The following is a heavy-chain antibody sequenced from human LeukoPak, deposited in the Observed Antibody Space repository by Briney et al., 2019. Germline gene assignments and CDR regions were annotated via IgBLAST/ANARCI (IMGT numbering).Heavy chain of an antibody. CDR2: ISYSGNA. CDR3: ARHQSGSTYAY. Sequence: SETLSLTCSVSGGSISTYYWSWIRQPPGKGLEWIGYISYSGNANYNASLGTRATISVDTSKNLFSLRLSSVTAADTAVYYCARHQSGSTYAYWGQGILVTVSS. V-gene: IGHV4-59*08. CDR1: GGSISTYY. J-gene: IGHJ4*02. D-gene: IGHD3-3*01.